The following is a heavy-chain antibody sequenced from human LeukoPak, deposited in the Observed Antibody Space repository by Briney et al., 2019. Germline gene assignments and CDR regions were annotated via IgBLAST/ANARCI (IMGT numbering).Heavy chain of an antibody. Sequence: SETLSLTCTVSGGSISSYYWSWIRQPPGKGLEWVGYIYYSGSNNYNPSRKCPVTISTDTSKNHFYLTLGSVTAADTAVYYCAVARDSPDGMDVWGQGTTVTASS. J-gene: IGHJ6*02. CDR3: AVARDSPDGMDV. CDR1: GGSISSYY. CDR2: IYYSGSN. V-gene: IGHV4-59*01. D-gene: IGHD1-14*01.